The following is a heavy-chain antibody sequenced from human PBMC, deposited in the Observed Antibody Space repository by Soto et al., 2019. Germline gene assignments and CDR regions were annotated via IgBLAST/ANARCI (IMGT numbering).Heavy chain of an antibody. CDR3: AKDKVARRIQLWQRYFDY. CDR1: GFTCSIYG. J-gene: IGHJ4*02. D-gene: IGHD5-18*01. Sequence: GWSLRLSCAASGFTCSIYGMHWFRQAPGQGLEWVAVISYDGSNKYYADSAKGRFTISRDNSKNTLYLQMNSLRAEDTAVYYCAKDKVARRIQLWQRYFDYCGQGKLVTVAS. V-gene: IGHV3-30*18. CDR2: ISYDGSNK.